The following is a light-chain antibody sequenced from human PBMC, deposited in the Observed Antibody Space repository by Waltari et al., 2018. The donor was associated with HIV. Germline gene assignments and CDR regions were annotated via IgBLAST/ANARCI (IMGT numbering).Light chain of an antibody. Sequence: QSVLTQPPSASGTPGQRVAISCSGSSSNIGSKYVYWFQQDPGTAPKLLIYRNDQRPSGVPDRFSGSKAGTSASLAISGLRSEDEADYDCAVWDDSLSGWVFGGGTKLTVL. CDR3: AVWDDSLSGWV. CDR2: RND. V-gene: IGLV1-47*01. CDR1: SSNIGSKY. J-gene: IGLJ3*02.